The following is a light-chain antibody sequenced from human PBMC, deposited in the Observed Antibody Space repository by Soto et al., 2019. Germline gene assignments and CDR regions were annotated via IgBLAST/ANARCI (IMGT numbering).Light chain of an antibody. CDR3: QHYGSSPRT. CDR2: GAS. Sequence: EIVLTQSPGTLSLSPGERATLSCRASQSVSNNYLAWYQHKPGQAPRLLIYGASSRATGIPDRFSGSGSGTDFTLTIGRLEPEDCAVYYCQHYGSSPRTFGQGTKVEIK. CDR1: QSVSNNY. V-gene: IGKV3-20*01. J-gene: IGKJ1*01.